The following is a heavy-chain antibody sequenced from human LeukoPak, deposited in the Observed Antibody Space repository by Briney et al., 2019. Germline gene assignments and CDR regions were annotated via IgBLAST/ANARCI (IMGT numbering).Heavy chain of an antibody. J-gene: IGHJ4*02. Sequence: ASVKVSCKASGYTFTGYYIHWVRQAPGQGLEWMGWINPNSGVTDYAQKFQGRVTMTRDTAITTAYMELSRLRSDDTAVYYCARGAQGGATGHYRGQGTLVTVSS. CDR2: INPNSGVT. V-gene: IGHV1-2*02. CDR1: GYTFTGYY. CDR3: ARGAQGGATGHY. D-gene: IGHD1-26*01.